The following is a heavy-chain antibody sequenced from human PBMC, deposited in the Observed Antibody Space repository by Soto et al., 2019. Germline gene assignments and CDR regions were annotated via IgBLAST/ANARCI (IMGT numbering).Heavy chain of an antibody. D-gene: IGHD6-19*01. CDR2: TYYRSNWRH. V-gene: IGHV6-1*01. J-gene: IGHJ4*02. CDR1: GDSVSSNTAA. Sequence: QTLSLTCAISGDSVSSNTAAWNWIRSSPSRGLEWLGRTYYRSNWRHDYAVSVKSRITINPDTSKNHFSLQLNSVTPDDTAVYYCARGVAGSGFDLWGQGTLVTVSS. CDR3: ARGVAGSGFDL.